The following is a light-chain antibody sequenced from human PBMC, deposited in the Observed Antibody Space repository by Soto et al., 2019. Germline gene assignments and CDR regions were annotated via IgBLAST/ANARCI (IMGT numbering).Light chain of an antibody. CDR1: QSISSY. J-gene: IGKJ1*01. Sequence: DIQMTQSPSSLSASVGDRVTITCRPSQSISSYLNWYQQKRGKAPKLXIYAASSLQSGVPSRFSGSGSGTDFTLTISSPQPEDFATYYRQQSYSTTQTFGQGTQVDIK. CDR3: QQSYSTTQT. V-gene: IGKV1-39*01. CDR2: AAS.